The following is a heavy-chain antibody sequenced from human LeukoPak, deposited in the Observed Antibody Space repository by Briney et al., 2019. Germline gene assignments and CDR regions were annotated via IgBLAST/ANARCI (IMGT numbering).Heavy chain of an antibody. J-gene: IGHJ3*02. Sequence: SETLSLTCTVSGGSISSYYWSWIRQPPGKGLEWIGYIFYSGSTNYKPSLKSRVTISVDTSKNQFSLKLSSVTAADTAVFYCAKSGSPDYYDSSAFDIWGQGTMVTVSS. V-gene: IGHV4-59*01. CDR2: IFYSGST. D-gene: IGHD3-22*01. CDR3: AKSGSPDYYDSSAFDI. CDR1: GGSISSYY.